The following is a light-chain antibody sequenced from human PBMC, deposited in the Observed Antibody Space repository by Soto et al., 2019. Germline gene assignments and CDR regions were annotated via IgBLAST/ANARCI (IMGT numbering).Light chain of an antibody. J-gene: IGLJ1*01. CDR3: CSYAGSYGV. CDR1: SSDVGGYNY. V-gene: IGLV2-11*01. Sequence: QSALTQPRSVSGSPGQSVTISCTGTSSDVGGYNYVSSYQQHPGKAPKLMIYDVSKRPSGVPDRFSGSKSGNTASLTISGLQAEDEADYYCCSYAGSYGVFGTGTKVTVL. CDR2: DVS.